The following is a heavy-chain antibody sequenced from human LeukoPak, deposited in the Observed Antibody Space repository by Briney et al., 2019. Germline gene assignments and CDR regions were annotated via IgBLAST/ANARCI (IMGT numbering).Heavy chain of an antibody. D-gene: IGHD6-6*01. CDR2: ISSSGSIM. J-gene: IGHJ4*02. V-gene: IGHV3-48*03. Sequence: GGSLRLSCAASGFSFSSYEMNWVRQAPGKGLEWVSYISSSGSIMYSADSVKGRFTISRDNAKNSLYLQMNSLRAEDTAIYYCSGQYSSSSVVDYWGQGTLVTVTS. CDR1: GFSFSSYE. CDR3: SGQYSSSSVVDY.